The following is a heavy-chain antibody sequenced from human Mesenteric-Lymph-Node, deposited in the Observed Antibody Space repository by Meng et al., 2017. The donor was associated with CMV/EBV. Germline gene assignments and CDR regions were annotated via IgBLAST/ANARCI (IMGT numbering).Heavy chain of an antibody. D-gene: IGHD6-13*01. Sequence: GGSLRLSCAASGFTFSNYAMSWVRQAPGKGLEWVSSIGGSGGSTYYADSVKGRFTISRDNSKNTLYLQMNSLRAEDTAVYYCAKATNIAAAGTFDYWGQGTLVTVSS. CDR2: IGGSGGST. CDR1: GFTFSNYA. V-gene: IGHV3-23*01. J-gene: IGHJ4*02. CDR3: AKATNIAAAGTFDY.